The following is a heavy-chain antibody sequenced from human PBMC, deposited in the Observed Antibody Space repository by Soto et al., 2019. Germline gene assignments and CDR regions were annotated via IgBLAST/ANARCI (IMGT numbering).Heavy chain of an antibody. V-gene: IGHV1-46*01. D-gene: IGHD6-19*01. J-gene: IGHJ5*01. Sequence: GASVKVSCKASGYTFTSYYMHWVRQAPGQGLEWMGIINPSGGSTSYAQKFQGRVTMTRDTSTSTVYMKLSSLRSEDTAVYYCAVQWLENWFDSWGQGTLVTVSS. CDR1: GYTFTSYY. CDR2: INPSGGST. CDR3: AVQWLENWFDS.